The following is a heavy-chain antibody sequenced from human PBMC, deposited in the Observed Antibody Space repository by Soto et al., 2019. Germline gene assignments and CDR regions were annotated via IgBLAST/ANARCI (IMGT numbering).Heavy chain of an antibody. CDR3: ARGLVYFWSGYYDY. CDR1: GGSFSGYY. Sequence: QVQLQQWGAGLLKPSETLSLTCAVYGGSFSGYYWSWIRQPPGKGLEWIGEINHTGSTNYNPSLKSRVTISVDTSMSQFSLKLSSVTAADTAVYYCARGLVYFWSGYYDYWGQGTLVTVSS. J-gene: IGHJ4*02. V-gene: IGHV4-34*01. CDR2: INHTGST. D-gene: IGHD3-3*01.